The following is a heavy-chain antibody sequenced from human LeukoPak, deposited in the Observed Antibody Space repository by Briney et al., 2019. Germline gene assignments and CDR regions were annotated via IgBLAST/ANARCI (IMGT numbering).Heavy chain of an antibody. CDR1: GFTFSSYG. CDR3: AKTGARHSSSSNFDY. J-gene: IGHJ4*02. D-gene: IGHD6-6*01. Sequence: PGGSLRLSCAASGFTFSSYGMHWVRQAPAKGLEWVAIISYDGSNKYYADSVKGRFTISRDNSKNTLFLQMNSLRAEDTAVYYCAKTGARHSSSSNFDYWGQGTLVTVSS. V-gene: IGHV3-30*18. CDR2: ISYDGSNK.